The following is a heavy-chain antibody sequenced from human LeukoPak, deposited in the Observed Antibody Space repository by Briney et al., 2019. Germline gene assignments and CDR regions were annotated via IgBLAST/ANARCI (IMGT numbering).Heavy chain of an antibody. J-gene: IGHJ4*02. Sequence: GESLKISCKGYGYSFSTYWIGWVRQMPGKGLEWMGIIYPADSDTKYSPSFQGQVTISADKSISTAYLQWSSLKSSDTAMYYCAIRYSGSYNDYWGQGTLVTVSS. V-gene: IGHV5-51*01. D-gene: IGHD1-26*01. CDR3: AIRYSGSYNDY. CDR1: GYSFSTYW. CDR2: IYPADSDT.